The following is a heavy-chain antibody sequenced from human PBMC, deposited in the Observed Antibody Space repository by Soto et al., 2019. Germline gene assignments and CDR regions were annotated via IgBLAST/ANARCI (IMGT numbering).Heavy chain of an antibody. CDR3: ARKGGGDYDFWSGRYWYYGMDV. D-gene: IGHD3-3*01. CDR1: GFTFSDYY. J-gene: IGHJ6*02. Sequence: GGSLRLSCAASGFTFSDYYMSWIRQAPGKGLEWVSYISSSGSTIYYADSVKGRFTISRDNAKNSLYLQMNSLRAEDTAVYYCARKGGGDYDFWSGRYWYYGMDVWGQGTTVTVSS. V-gene: IGHV3-11*01. CDR2: ISSSGSTI.